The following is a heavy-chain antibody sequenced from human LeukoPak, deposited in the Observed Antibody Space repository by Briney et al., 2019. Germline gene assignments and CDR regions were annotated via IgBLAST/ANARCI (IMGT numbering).Heavy chain of an antibody. CDR1: GFTFSTYA. CDR3: AKGGTGYCSSSSCLYYFHY. D-gene: IGHD2-2*01. Sequence: GGSLRLSCAASGFTFSTYAMSWVRQAPGKGLEWVSTISYSSATYYADSVKGRFSISRDNSKNTLYLQMNSLRAEDTAVYYCAKGGTGYCSSSSCLYYFHYWGQGTLVTVSS. CDR2: ISYSSAT. V-gene: IGHV3-23*01. J-gene: IGHJ4*02.